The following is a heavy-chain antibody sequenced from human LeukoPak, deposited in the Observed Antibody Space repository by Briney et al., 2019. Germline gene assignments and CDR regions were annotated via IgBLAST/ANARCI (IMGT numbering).Heavy chain of an antibody. CDR1: GFTFTDYF. V-gene: IGHV3-7*01. CDR3: ARDRGWRSSGYYLYHFDY. J-gene: IGHJ4*02. D-gene: IGHD3-22*01. CDR2: IKHNGGEK. Sequence: GGSLRLSCVASGFTFTDYFMSWVRQAPGKGLEWVASIKHNGGEKYYVDSGKGRFTISRDNAKNSLYLEMSSLRVEDTAVYYCARDRGWRSSGYYLYHFDYWGQGTLVTFAS.